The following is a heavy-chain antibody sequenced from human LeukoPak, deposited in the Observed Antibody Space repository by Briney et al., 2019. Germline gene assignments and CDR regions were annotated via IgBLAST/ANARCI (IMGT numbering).Heavy chain of an antibody. Sequence: GSLRLSCAASGFTFSSYWMSWVRQAPGKGLEWVANIKQDGSEKYYVDSVKGRFTISRDNAKNSLYLQMNSLRAEDTAVYYCARTTTPHYYGSGSYALGYWGQGTLVTVPS. CDR3: ARTTTPHYYGSGSYALGY. J-gene: IGHJ4*02. V-gene: IGHV3-7*02. CDR1: GFTFSSYW. D-gene: IGHD3-10*01. CDR2: IKQDGSEK.